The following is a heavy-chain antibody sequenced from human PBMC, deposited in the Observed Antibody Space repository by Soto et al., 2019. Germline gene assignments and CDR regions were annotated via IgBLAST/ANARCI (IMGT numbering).Heavy chain of an antibody. J-gene: IGHJ6*03. CDR3: AGGGSIVVATRRLMDV. Sequence: PGGSLRLSCAASGVTFSSYAMNWVRQAPGKGLEWVSIISGSGGTTYYADSVQGRFTISRDNSKNTLYLQMNSLGVEDTAVYYCAGGGSIVVATRRLMDVWGKGTTVTVSS. CDR2: ISGSGGTT. CDR1: GVTFSSYA. D-gene: IGHD3-22*01. V-gene: IGHV3-23*01.